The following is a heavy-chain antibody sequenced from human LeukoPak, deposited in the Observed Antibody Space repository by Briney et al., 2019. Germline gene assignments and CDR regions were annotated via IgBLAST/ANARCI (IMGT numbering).Heavy chain of an antibody. V-gene: IGHV1-8*01. J-gene: IGHJ6*03. CDR3: ARAPTWGGFVTYYYMDV. Sequence: ASVKVSCKASGYTFTSYDINWVRQATGQGLEWMGWMNPNSGNTGYAQKFQGRVTMTRNTSISTAYMELSSLRSEDTAVYYCARAPTWGGFVTYYYMDVWGKGITVTISS. CDR2: MNPNSGNT. D-gene: IGHD3-16*02. CDR1: GYTFTSYD.